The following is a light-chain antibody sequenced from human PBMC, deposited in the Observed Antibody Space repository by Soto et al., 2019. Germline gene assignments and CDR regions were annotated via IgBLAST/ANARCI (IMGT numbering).Light chain of an antibody. CDR3: QQYHNWPPWT. V-gene: IGKV3-15*01. Sequence: EIVMTQSPATLSVSPGERATLSCRASQSVSSNLAWYQQKPGQAPRLLIYGASTRATGIPARFSGSGSGTEFTLTISSLQSEDFAVYYCQQYHNWPPWTFGPATKVDIK. J-gene: IGKJ1*01. CDR2: GAS. CDR1: QSVSSN.